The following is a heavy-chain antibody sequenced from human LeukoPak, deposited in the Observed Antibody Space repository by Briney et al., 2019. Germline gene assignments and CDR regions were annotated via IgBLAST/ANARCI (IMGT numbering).Heavy chain of an antibody. Sequence: PGGSLRLSCGASGFIFTDYYVTWIRQAPGKGLEWGSYISRTGHGTYYGDSVAGGFTISSDTAKNSLFLQMTSLRAEDTAVYYCARAGDSGDFPLGYFYYMDVWGKGTTVTVSS. J-gene: IGHJ6*03. V-gene: IGHV3-11*01. CDR2: ISRTGHGT. D-gene: IGHD4-17*01. CDR1: GFIFTDYY. CDR3: ARAGDSGDFPLGYFYYMDV.